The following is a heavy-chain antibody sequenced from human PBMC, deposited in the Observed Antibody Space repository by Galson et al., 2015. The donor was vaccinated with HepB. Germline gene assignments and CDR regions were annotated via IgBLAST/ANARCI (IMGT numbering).Heavy chain of an antibody. Sequence: SLRLSCAASGFTFSDYYMSWIRQAPGKGLEWVSYISSSGSIIYYADSVKGRFTISRDNAKNSLYLQMNSLRAEDTAVYYCARDFFRILTGDHSWGQGTLVTVSS. D-gene: IGHD3-9*01. CDR1: GFTFSDYY. CDR3: ARDFFRILTGDHS. V-gene: IGHV3-11*01. CDR2: ISSSGSII. J-gene: IGHJ4*02.